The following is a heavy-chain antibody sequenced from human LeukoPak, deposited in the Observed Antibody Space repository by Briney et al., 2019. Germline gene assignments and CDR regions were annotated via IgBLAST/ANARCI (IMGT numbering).Heavy chain of an antibody. CDR2: INHSGST. V-gene: IGHV4-34*01. CDR3: ARRSVVRGAPLSYFDY. Sequence: PSETLSLTCAVYGGSFSGYYWSWIRQPPGKGLEWIGEINHSGSTNYNPSLKSRVTISVDTSKNQFSLKLSSVTAADTAVYYCARRSVVRGAPLSYFDYWGQGTLVTVSS. D-gene: IGHD3-10*01. J-gene: IGHJ4*02. CDR1: GGSFSGYY.